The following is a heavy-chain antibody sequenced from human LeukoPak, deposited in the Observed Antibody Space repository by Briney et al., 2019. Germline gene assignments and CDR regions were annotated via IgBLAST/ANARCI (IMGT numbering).Heavy chain of an antibody. CDR1: GYSFTSYW. J-gene: IGHJ6*04. Sequence: GESLKISCKGSGYSFTSYWIGWVRQMPGKGLEWMGNIYPGDSDTRYSPSFQGQVTISADKSISTAYLRWSSLKASDTAMYYCARHEGYYGSGTHEGIRGNGMDVWGKGTTVTVSS. V-gene: IGHV5-51*01. D-gene: IGHD3-10*01. CDR3: ARHEGYYGSGTHEGIRGNGMDV. CDR2: IYPGDSDT.